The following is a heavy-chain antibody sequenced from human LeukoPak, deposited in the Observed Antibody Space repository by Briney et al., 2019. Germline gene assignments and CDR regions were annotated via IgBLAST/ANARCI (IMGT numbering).Heavy chain of an antibody. V-gene: IGHV1-69*05. D-gene: IGHD2-2*01. J-gene: IGHJ5*02. CDR3: ARESRCSSTSCYPLLLLDP. CDR1: GGTFSSYA. CDR2: IIPIFGTA. Sequence: SVKVSCKASGGTFSSYAISWVRQDPGQGLEWMGVIIPIFGTANYAQKLQGRVTITTDESTSTAYMELSSLRSEDTAVYYCARESRCSSTSCYPLLLLDPWGQGTLVTVSS.